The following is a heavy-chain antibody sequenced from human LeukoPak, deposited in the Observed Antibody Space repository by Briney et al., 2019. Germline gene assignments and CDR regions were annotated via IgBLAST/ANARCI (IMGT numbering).Heavy chain of an antibody. J-gene: IGHJ5*02. Sequence: SKTLSLTCTVSGGSISSYYWSWIRQPPGKGLEWIGYIYYSGSPNYIPSLKSRLTISVDTSKNQFSLKLSSVTAADTAVYYCASGSHPLNWFDPWGQGTLVTVSS. CDR2: IYYSGSP. CDR3: ASGSHPLNWFDP. V-gene: IGHV4-59*01. CDR1: GGSISSYY. D-gene: IGHD1-26*01.